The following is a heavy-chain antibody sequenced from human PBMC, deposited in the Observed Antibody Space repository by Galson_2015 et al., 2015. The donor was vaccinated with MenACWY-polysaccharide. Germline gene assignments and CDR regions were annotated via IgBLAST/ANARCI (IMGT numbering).Heavy chain of an antibody. CDR2: INPNNGGT. J-gene: IGHJ4*02. V-gene: IGHV1-2*02. CDR1: GYTFIGYY. CDR3: AREQDSRSLDD. D-gene: IGHD3/OR15-3a*01. Sequence: SVKVSCKASGYTFIGYYMHWVRQAPGQGLEWLGWINPNNGGTDFARKFRGRITMTRDTSISTAYMELNRLTSDDTVVYYCAREQDSRSLDDWGQGTLVTVSS.